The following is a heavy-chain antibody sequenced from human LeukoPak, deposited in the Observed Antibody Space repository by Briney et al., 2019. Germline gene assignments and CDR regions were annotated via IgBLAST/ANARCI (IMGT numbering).Heavy chain of an antibody. D-gene: IGHD3-22*01. CDR1: GFTFSSYA. CDR2: ISGSGGST. Sequence: PGGSLRLSCAASGFTFSSYAMSWVRQAPGKGLEWVSAISGSGGSTYYADSVKGRFTISRDNSKNTLYLQMNSLRAEDTAVYYCAKSTDYYDSSGYFDYWGQGTLVTVSS. J-gene: IGHJ4*02. CDR3: AKSTDYYDSSGYFDY. V-gene: IGHV3-23*01.